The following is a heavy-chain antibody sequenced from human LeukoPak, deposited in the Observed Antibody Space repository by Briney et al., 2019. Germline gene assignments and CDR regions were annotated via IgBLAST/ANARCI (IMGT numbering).Heavy chain of an antibody. CDR1: GFTFSSYA. V-gene: IGHV3-23*01. Sequence: PGGSLRLSCAASGFTFSSYAMSWVRQAPGKGLEWVSAISGSGGSTYYADSVKGRFTISRDDSKNTLYLQMNSLRAEDTAVYYCAKLGYCSSTSCYGAYYYYMDVWGKGTTVTVSS. J-gene: IGHJ6*03. CDR3: AKLGYCSSTSCYGAYYYYMDV. D-gene: IGHD2-2*01. CDR2: ISGSGGST.